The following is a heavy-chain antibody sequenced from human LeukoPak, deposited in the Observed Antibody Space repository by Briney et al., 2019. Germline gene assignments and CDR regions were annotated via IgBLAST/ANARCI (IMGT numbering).Heavy chain of an antibody. D-gene: IGHD2/OR15-2a*01. Sequence: VASVRVSCKASGYTFTGYYMHWVRQAPGQGLEWMGWINPKSGATKYAQKFQGRVTMTRDTSISTAFMELSRLTSDDTAVYYCARDLAAISTGSHNWFDPWGQGTLVTVSS. CDR1: GYTFTGYY. CDR3: ARDLAAISTGSHNWFDP. V-gene: IGHV1-2*02. CDR2: INPKSGAT. J-gene: IGHJ5*02.